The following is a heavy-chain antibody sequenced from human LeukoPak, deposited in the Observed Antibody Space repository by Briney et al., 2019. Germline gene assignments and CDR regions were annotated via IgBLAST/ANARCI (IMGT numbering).Heavy chain of an antibody. V-gene: IGHV4-34*01. Sequence: SETLSLTCAVYGGSFSGYYWSWIRQPPGKGLEWIGEINHSGSTNYNPSLKSRVTISVDTSKNQFSLKLSSVTAADTAVYYCAKFIYGSGSYYNDYWGQGTLVTVSS. CDR2: INHSGST. D-gene: IGHD3-10*01. J-gene: IGHJ4*02. CDR3: AKFIYGSGSYYNDY. CDR1: GGSFSGYY.